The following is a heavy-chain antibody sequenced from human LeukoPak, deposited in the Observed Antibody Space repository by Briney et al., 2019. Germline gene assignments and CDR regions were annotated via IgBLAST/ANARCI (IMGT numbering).Heavy chain of an antibody. CDR1: GFTFSNAW. V-gene: IGHV3-15*01. CDR2: IKSKTDGGTT. CDR3: TNDYYDSSGYYEGDAFDI. J-gene: IGHJ3*02. Sequence: GGSLRLSCAASGFTFSNAWMSWVRQAPGKGLEWVGRIKSKTDGGTTDYAAPVKGRFTISRDDSKNTLYLQMNSLKTEDTAVYYCTNDYYDSSGYYEGDAFDIWGQGTMVTVSS. D-gene: IGHD3-22*01.